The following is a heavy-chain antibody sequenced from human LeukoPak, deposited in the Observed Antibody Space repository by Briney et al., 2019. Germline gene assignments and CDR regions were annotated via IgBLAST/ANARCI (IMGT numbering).Heavy chain of an antibody. CDR1: GYTFTSYY. CDR2: INPSGGST. D-gene: IGHD5-12*01. CDR3: ARGRIVATTYYYMDV. V-gene: IGHV1-46*01. J-gene: IGHJ6*03. Sequence: GASVKVSCKASGYTFTSYYMHWVRQAPGQGLEWMGIINPSGGSTSYAQKFQGRVTMTRDMSTSTVYMELSSLRSDDTAVYYCARGRIVATTYYYMDVWGKGTTVTVSS.